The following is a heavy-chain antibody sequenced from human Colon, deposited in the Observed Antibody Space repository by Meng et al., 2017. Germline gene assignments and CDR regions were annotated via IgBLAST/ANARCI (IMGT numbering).Heavy chain of an antibody. D-gene: IGHD2-21*02. CDR3: ARHIRGTSIFFSLDY. V-gene: IGHV5-51*01. CDR1: GYDFATYW. J-gene: IGHJ4*02. CDR2: IYPGDSEI. Sequence: GESLKISCNTSGYDFATYWIGWVRQMPGEGLQWMGIIYPGDSEIKYSPSFEGQVTISADTSMSTAYLQWNSVQASDSAMYYCARHIRGTSIFFSLDYWGQGTLVNVSS.